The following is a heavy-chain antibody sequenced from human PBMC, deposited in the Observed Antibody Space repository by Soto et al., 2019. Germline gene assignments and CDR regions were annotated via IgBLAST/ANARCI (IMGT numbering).Heavy chain of an antibody. D-gene: IGHD5-18*01. V-gene: IGHV1-69*10. CDR3: AAHTALDF. CDR2: IIAIIGKA. J-gene: IGHJ4*02. CDR1: GGTFSSYA. Sequence: SVKVSCKASGGTFSSYAISWVRQAPGQGLEWMGWIIAIIGKANYAQKFQERVTITRDMSTSTAYMELSSLTSEDTAVYFCAAHTALDFWGLGTLVTVSS.